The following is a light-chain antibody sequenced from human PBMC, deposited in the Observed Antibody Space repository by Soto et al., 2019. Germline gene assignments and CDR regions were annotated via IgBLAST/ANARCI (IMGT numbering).Light chain of an antibody. CDR1: QTISTF. J-gene: IGKJ1*01. Sequence: DIQMTQSPASLSASVGDRVTISCRASQTISTFLNWYQQKPGTAPRLLIYRASSVQSGVPPRFSGSGSGRDFTLTISSLRPEDIATYFCQHSHSSPPWTLGQGTKVDIK. V-gene: IGKV1-39*01. CDR2: RAS. CDR3: QHSHSSPPWT.